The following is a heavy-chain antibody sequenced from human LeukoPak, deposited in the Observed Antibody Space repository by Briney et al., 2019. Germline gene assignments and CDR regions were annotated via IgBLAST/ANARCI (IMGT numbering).Heavy chain of an antibody. CDR2: IKQDGSEK. CDR3: ARDRDDPWHSSSWHYGMDV. V-gene: IGHV3-7*01. D-gene: IGHD6-13*01. Sequence: DPGGSLRLSCAASGFTFSRCWMSWVRQAPGKGLEGVANIKQDGSEKYYVASVTGRFSISRDNAKNSLYLQMNSLTAEDTPVYYCARDRDDPWHSSSWHYGMDVWGQGTTVTVSS. CDR1: GFTFSRCW. J-gene: IGHJ6*02.